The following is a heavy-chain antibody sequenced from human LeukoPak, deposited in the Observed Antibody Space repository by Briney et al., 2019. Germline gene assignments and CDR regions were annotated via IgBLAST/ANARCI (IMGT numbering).Heavy chain of an antibody. CDR2: IFYSGST. J-gene: IGHJ4*02. CDR3: ARGPTRYYFDC. V-gene: IGHV4-59*01. D-gene: IGHD4-17*01. Sequence: SETLSLTCTVSSGSISSYYWSWIRQPPGKGREWIGYIFYSGSTNYNTSLKSRVTISVDTSKNQFSLGLSSVTAADTAVYYCARGPTRYYFDCWGQGTLVTVSS. CDR1: SGSISSYY.